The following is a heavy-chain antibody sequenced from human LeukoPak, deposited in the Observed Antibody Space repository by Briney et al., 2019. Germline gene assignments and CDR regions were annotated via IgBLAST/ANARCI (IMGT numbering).Heavy chain of an antibody. CDR1: GFTFSNHW. CDR3: VRGSVAAYTSPFDY. D-gene: IGHD6-19*01. CDR2: VSSDGRSV. Sequence: GGSLRLSCAASGFTFSNHWMHWVRQAPGKGLVWVSLVSSDGRSVNYADSVKGRFTISRDNAKNTLYLQMTSLRVEDTAVYYCVRGSVAAYTSPFDYWGQGTLVTVSS. J-gene: IGHJ4*02. V-gene: IGHV3-74*01.